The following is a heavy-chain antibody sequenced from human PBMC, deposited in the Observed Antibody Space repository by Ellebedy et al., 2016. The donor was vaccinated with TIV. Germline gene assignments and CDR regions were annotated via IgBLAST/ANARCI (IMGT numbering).Heavy chain of an antibody. V-gene: IGHV1-46*02. CDR1: GYTFDNYY. CDR2: INPRDGSI. Sequence: AASVKVSCKASGYTFDNYYIHWVRQTPGQGLEWMGIINPRDGSISYVQKFQDKVIMTRDTSTSTVYMELSSLKSEDTAVYYCARGSGTYGGDSGGILDYWGQGSLVTVSS. D-gene: IGHD4-23*01. J-gene: IGHJ4*02. CDR3: ARGSGTYGGDSGGILDY.